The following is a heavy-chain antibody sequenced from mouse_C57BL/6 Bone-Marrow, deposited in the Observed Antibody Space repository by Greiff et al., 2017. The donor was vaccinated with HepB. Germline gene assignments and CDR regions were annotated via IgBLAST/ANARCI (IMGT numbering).Heavy chain of an antibody. CDR2: ISDGGSYT. Sequence: EVKLVESGGGLVKPGGSLKLSCAASGFTFSSYAMSWVRQTPEKRLEWVATISDGGSYTYYPDNVKGRFTISRDNAKNNLYLQMSHLKSEDTAMYYCARAYSPWYFDVWGTGTTVTVSS. J-gene: IGHJ1*03. D-gene: IGHD2-10*01. CDR1: GFTFSSYA. CDR3: ARAYSPWYFDV. V-gene: IGHV5-4*03.